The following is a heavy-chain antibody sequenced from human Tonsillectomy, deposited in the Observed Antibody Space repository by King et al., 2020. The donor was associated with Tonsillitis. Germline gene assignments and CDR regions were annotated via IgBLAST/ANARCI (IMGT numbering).Heavy chain of an antibody. V-gene: IGHV2-26*01. Sequence: VTLKESGPVVVRPKETLTLTCTVSGFSLNNARMGVSWIRQPPGKALEWLANIFSSDLKFYSTSLRSRLTISKDTSKSQVVLTMTDMDPVDTGTYYCARTPGGGYNWLDPWGQGTLVTVSA. D-gene: IGHD3-16*01. CDR2: IFSSDLK. J-gene: IGHJ5*02. CDR1: GFSLNNARMG. CDR3: ARTPGGGYNWLDP.